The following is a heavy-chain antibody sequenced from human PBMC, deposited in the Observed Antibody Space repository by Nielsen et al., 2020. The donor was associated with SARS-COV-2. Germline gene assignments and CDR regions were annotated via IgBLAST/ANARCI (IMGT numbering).Heavy chain of an antibody. J-gene: IGHJ4*02. Sequence: ASVKVSCKASGYTFTSYDINWVRQATGQGLEWMGWMNPNSGNTGYAQKFQGRVTMTRNTSISTAYMELSSLRSEDTAVYYCARESLTMVRGVIIPRDTEFDYWGQGTLVTVSS. CDR1: GYTFTSYD. V-gene: IGHV1-8*01. CDR3: ARESLTMVRGVIIPRDTEFDY. D-gene: IGHD3-10*01. CDR2: MNPNSGNT.